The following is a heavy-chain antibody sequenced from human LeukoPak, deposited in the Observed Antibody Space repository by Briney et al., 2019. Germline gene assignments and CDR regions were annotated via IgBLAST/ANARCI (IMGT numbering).Heavy chain of an antibody. CDR1: GFTFSDYY. J-gene: IGHJ4*02. V-gene: IGHV3-11*01. CDR3: ARDWYDCSGYYSGVDY. D-gene: IGHD3-22*01. CDR2: ISSSGSTI. Sequence: PGGSLRLSCAASGFTFSDYYMSWIRQAPGKGLEWVSYISSSGSTIYYADSVKGRFTISRDNAKNSLYLQMNSLRAEDTAVYYCARDWYDCSGYYSGVDYWGQGTLVTVSS.